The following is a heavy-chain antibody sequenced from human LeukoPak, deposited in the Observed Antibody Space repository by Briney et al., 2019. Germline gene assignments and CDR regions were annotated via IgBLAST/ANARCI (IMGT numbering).Heavy chain of an antibody. CDR1: GFTFSNYG. CDR3: AKYYYSSGSYTAALDY. CDR2: ISYDGSKK. D-gene: IGHD3-10*01. J-gene: IGHJ4*02. Sequence: GGSLRLSCAASGFTFSNYGIHWVRQAPGKGLEGVAVISYDGSKKYYADFVKGRFTISRDNSKNTLHLQMNSLRAEDTAVYYCAKYYYSSGSYTAALDYWGQGTLVTVSS. V-gene: IGHV3-30*18.